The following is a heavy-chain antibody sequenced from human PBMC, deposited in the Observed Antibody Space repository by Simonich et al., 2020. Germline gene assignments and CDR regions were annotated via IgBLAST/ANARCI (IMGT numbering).Heavy chain of an antibody. Sequence: EVQLVESGGGLVQPGGSLRLSCAASGFTFSSYWMHWVRQAPGKGRVWVSRINSYGSSTSYADSVKGRFTISRDNAKNTLYLQMNSLRAEDTAVYYCARDGGSGWYKGDYWGQGTLVTVSS. CDR3: ARDGGSGWYKGDY. CDR2: INSYGSST. V-gene: IGHV3-74*01. J-gene: IGHJ4*02. D-gene: IGHD6-19*01. CDR1: GFTFSSYW.